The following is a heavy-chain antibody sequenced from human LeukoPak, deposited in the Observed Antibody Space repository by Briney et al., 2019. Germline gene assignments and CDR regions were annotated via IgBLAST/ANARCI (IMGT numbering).Heavy chain of an antibody. CDR2: ILGSGGST. CDR1: GFTFSNYA. D-gene: IGHD3-9*01. CDR3: AKWGDYDVLTGYYVPDY. J-gene: IGHJ4*02. Sequence: GASLRLSCAASGFTFSNYAMSWVRQAPGKGLEWVSAILGSGGSTYYADSVKGRFTISRDNSKSTLYLQMNSLRAEDTALYYCAKWGDYDVLTGYYVPDYWGQGTLVTVSS. V-gene: IGHV3-23*01.